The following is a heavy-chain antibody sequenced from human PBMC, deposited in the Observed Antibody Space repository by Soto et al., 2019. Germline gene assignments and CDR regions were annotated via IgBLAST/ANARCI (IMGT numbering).Heavy chain of an antibody. D-gene: IGHD3-3*01. CDR1: GYTFTSYG. V-gene: IGHV1-18*04. Sequence: RASVKVSCKASGYTFTSYGISWVRQAPGQGLEWMGWISAYNGNTNYAQKLQGRVTMTTDTSTSTAYMELRSLRSDDTAVYYCARGPSGHYDFWSGYYPTPYGMDVWGQGTTVTVSS. J-gene: IGHJ6*02. CDR3: ARGPSGHYDFWSGYYPTPYGMDV. CDR2: ISAYNGNT.